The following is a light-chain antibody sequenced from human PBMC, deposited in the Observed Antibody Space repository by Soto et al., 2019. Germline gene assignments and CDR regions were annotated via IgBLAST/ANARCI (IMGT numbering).Light chain of an antibody. CDR2: GNS. J-gene: IGLJ3*02. CDR1: SSNIGAGYD. CDR3: QSYDSSLSNGV. V-gene: IGLV1-40*01. Sequence: QLVLTQPPSVSGAPGQRVTISCTGSSSNIGAGYDVHWYQQLPGTAPKLLIYGNSNRPSGVPDRLSGSKSGTSASLAITGLQAEDEADYYCQSYDSSLSNGVFGGGTQLTVL.